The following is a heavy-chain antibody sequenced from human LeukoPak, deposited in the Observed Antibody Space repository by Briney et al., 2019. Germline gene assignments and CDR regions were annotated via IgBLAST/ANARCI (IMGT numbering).Heavy chain of an antibody. D-gene: IGHD1-26*01. V-gene: IGHV4-34*01. CDR1: GGSFTGYY. CDR2: IHHSGST. CDR3: ARLAGSYSLNWFDP. Sequence: PSETLSLTCAVYGGSFTGYYWSWIRQPPGKGLEWIGEIHHSGSTNYNPSLESRVTMSVDTAKNQFSLKLSSVTAADTAVYYCARLAGSYSLNWFDPWGQGALVTVSS. J-gene: IGHJ5*02.